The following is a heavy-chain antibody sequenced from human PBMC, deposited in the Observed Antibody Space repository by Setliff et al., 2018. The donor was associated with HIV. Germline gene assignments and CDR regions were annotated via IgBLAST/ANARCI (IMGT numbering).Heavy chain of an antibody. J-gene: IGHJ6*02. Sequence: SETLSLTCAVSGGSISSNWWSWVRQSPGKGLEWIGEIYHSGSTHYNPSLKSRVTISLDTSKNQFSLKLSSVTAADTAVYYCARGDGYRSNDAYYDTGMDVWGQGSTVTVSS. CDR2: IYHSGST. CDR3: ARGDGYRSNDAYYDTGMDV. V-gene: IGHV4-4*02. CDR1: GGSISSNW. D-gene: IGHD5-12*01.